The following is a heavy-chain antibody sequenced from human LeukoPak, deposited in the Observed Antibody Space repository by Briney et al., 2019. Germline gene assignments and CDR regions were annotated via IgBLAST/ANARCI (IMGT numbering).Heavy chain of an antibody. CDR3: ARQRRYYDSSGYYPPDY. Sequence: SETLSLTCTVSGGSISSSSYYWGWIRRPPGKGLEWIGSIYYSGSTYYNPSLKSRVTISVDTSKNQFSLKLSSVTAADTAVYYCARQRRYYDSSGYYPPDYWGQGTLVTVSS. CDR2: IYYSGST. J-gene: IGHJ4*02. CDR1: GGSISSSSYY. V-gene: IGHV4-39*01. D-gene: IGHD3-22*01.